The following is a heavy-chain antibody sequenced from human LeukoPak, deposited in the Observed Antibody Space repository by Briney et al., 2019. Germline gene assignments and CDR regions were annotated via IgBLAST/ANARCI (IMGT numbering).Heavy chain of an antibody. CDR1: GGSFSGYY. V-gene: IGHV4-34*01. J-gene: IGHJ4*02. Sequence: SETLSLTCAVYGGSFSGYYWSWIRQPPGKGLEWIGEINHSGSTNYNPSLKSRVTISVDTSKNQFSLKLSSVTAADTAVYYCARRVKRIMIFGVVISYYFDYWGQGTLVTVSS. CDR2: INHSGST. D-gene: IGHD3-3*01. CDR3: ARRVKRIMIFGVVISYYFDY.